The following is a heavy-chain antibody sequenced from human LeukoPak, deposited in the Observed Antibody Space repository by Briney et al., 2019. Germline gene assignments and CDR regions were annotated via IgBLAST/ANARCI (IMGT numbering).Heavy chain of an antibody. D-gene: IGHD6-13*01. Sequence: PSETLSLTCAVYGGSFSGYYWGWIRQPPGKGLEWIGEINHSGSTNYNPSLKSRVTISVDTSKNQFSLKLSSVTAADTAVYYCARGYRSSSYNWFDPWGQGTLVTVSS. CDR2: INHSGST. CDR3: ARGYRSSSYNWFDP. V-gene: IGHV4-34*01. CDR1: GGSFSGYY. J-gene: IGHJ5*02.